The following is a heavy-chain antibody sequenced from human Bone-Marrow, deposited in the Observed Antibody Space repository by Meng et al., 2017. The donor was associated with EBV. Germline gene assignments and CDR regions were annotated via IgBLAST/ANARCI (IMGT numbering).Heavy chain of an antibody. CDR2: ISSSSDYI. D-gene: IGHD4/OR15-4a*01. J-gene: IGHJ4*02. CDR3: TRASLKS. V-gene: IGHV3-21*01. CDR1: GFTFSNYS. Sequence: EVQLVESGGXVVMPGGSLRLSCAASGFTFSNYSMNWVRQAPGKGLDWVSSISSSSDYIFYADSVRGRFTISRDNAKNSLYLQMNSLRAEDTAMYYCTRASLKSWGQGTLVTVSS.